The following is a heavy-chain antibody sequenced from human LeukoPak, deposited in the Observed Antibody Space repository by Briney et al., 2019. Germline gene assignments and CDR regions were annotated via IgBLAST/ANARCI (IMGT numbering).Heavy chain of an antibody. D-gene: IGHD3-10*01. V-gene: IGHV1-46*01. Sequence: ASVKASCKASGYSFTGYYIHWLRQAPGQGLEWMGIFNPGDGSTNYAQKFQGRVTITTDESTSTAYMELSSLRSEDTAVYYCASALWEVRGVIIPPDYWGQGTLVTVSS. CDR1: GYSFTGYY. CDR3: ASALWEVRGVIIPPDY. CDR2: FNPGDGST. J-gene: IGHJ4*02.